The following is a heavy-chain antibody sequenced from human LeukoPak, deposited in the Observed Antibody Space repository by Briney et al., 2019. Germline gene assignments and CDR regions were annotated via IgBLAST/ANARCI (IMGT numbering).Heavy chain of an antibody. V-gene: IGHV3-48*03. D-gene: IGHD3-22*01. CDR3: ARAPNYYDSSGYSP. J-gene: IGHJ5*02. CDR1: GFTFSSYE. Sequence: GGSLRLSCTASGFTFSSYEMNWVRQAPGKRLEWVSYISSSGSTIYYADSVKGRFTISRDNAKNSLYLQMNSLRAEDTAVYYCARAPNYYDSSGYSPWGQGTLVTVSS. CDR2: ISSSGSTI.